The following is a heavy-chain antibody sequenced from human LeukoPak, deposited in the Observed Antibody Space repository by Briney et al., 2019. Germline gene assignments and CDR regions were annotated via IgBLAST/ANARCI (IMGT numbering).Heavy chain of an antibody. J-gene: IGHJ4*02. D-gene: IGHD6-13*01. CDR3: ARGTAAAPLDY. CDR1: GFTFSDYY. V-gene: IGHV3-11*03. CDR2: INSDDVYT. Sequence: GGSLRLSCAASGFTFSDYYMSWIRQAPGKGLEWISYINSDDVYTNYADSVKGRFTISRDNAKNSLYLQMNSLRADATAVYYCARGTAAAPLDYWGQGTLVTVSS.